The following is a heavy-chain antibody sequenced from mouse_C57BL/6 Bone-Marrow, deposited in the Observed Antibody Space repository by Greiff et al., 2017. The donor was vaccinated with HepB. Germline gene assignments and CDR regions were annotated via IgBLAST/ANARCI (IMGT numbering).Heavy chain of an antibody. CDR2: IHPSDSDT. CDR1: GYTFTSYW. Sequence: QVQLKQPGAELVKPGASVKVSCKASGYTFTSYWMHWVKQRPGQGLEWIGRIHPSDSDTNYNQKFKGKATLTVDKSSSTAYMQLSSLTSEDSAVYYCAIKGSNYDYAMDYWGQGTSVTVSS. D-gene: IGHD2-5*01. J-gene: IGHJ4*01. CDR3: AIKGSNYDYAMDY. V-gene: IGHV1-74*01.